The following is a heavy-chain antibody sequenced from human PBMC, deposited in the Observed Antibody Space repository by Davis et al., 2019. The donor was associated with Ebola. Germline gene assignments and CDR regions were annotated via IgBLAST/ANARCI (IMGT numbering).Heavy chain of an antibody. CDR3: ARSWNPWFWYFDL. D-gene: IGHD1-1*01. CDR2: ISGDGGYT. J-gene: IGHJ2*01. Sequence: GESLKISCAASGFTFSNFAMIWVRQAPGKGLEWVSTISGDGGYTYYADSMKGRFTISRDNSKNTLFLQMNGLRAEDTAMFYCARSWNPWFWYFDLWGRGTLATVSS. CDR1: GFTFSNFA. V-gene: IGHV3-23*01.